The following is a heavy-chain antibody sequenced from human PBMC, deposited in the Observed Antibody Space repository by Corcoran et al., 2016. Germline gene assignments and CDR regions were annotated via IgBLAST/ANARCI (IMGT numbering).Heavy chain of an antibody. J-gene: IGHJ5*02. V-gene: IGHV1-3*01. CDR2: INAGNGNT. D-gene: IGHD2-15*01. CDR1: GYTFTSYA. Sequence: QVQLVQSGAEVKKPGASVKVSCKASGYTFTSYAMDWVRQAPGQRLEGMGWINAGNGNTKYSQKFQGRVTITRDTSASTAYMELSSLRSDDTAVYYCARSGSMGGHNDWFDPWGQGTLVTVSS. CDR3: ARSGSMGGHNDWFDP.